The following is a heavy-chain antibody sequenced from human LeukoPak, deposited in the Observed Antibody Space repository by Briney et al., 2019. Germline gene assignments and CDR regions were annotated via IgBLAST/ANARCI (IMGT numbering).Heavy chain of an antibody. CDR1: GGSISSSSYY. CDR2: IYYSGST. CDR3: ARQIVACSSTSCRYTDAFDI. D-gene: IGHD2-2*01. V-gene: IGHV4-39*01. Sequence: KASETLSLTCTVSGGSISSSSYYWGWIRQPPGKGLEWIGSIYYSGSTYYNPSLKSRVTISVDTSKNQFSLKLSSVTAADTAVYYCARQIVACSSTSCRYTDAFDIWGQGTMVTVSS. J-gene: IGHJ3*02.